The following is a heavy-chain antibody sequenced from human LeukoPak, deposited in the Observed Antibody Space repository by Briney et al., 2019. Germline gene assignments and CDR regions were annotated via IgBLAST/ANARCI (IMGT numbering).Heavy chain of an antibody. CDR2: IYTSGST. CDR1: GGSISSGSYY. Sequence: SQTLSLTCTVSGGSISSGSYYWSWIRQPAGKGLEWIGRIYTSGSTNYNPSLKSRVTISVDTSKNQFSLKLSSVTAADTAVYYCARGLTPIFGVVINYYYYMDVWGKGTTVTVSS. V-gene: IGHV4-61*02. D-gene: IGHD3-3*01. CDR3: ARGLTPIFGVVINYYYYMDV. J-gene: IGHJ6*03.